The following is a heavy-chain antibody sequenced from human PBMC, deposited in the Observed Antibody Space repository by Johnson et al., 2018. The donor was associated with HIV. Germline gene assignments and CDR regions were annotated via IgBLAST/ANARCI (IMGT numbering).Heavy chain of an antibody. D-gene: IGHD3-22*01. V-gene: IGHV3-66*04. CDR3: ATPLAHYDSSAYGGSAFDI. CDR2: LSSGGST. J-gene: IGHJ3*02. Sequence: VQLVESGGGLVQPGASLRLSWAVSGSTVRSNYMSWVRQAPGKGLELVTVLSSGGSTYYPVSVTGRFTLPSDNSNNTLYLQMDSLRGEDTAVHYCATPLAHYDSSAYGGSAFDIWGQGTMVTVSS. CDR1: GSTVRSNY.